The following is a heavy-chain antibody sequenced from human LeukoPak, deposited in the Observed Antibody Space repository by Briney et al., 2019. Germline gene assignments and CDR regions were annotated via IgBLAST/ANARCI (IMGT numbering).Heavy chain of an antibody. CDR2: ISGSGGST. CDR1: GFTFDDYA. D-gene: IGHD3/OR15-3a*01. V-gene: IGHV3-23*01. CDR3: AKFRRDLYGMDV. Sequence: GGSLRLSCAASGFTFDDYAMHWVRQAPGKGLEWVSAISGSGGSTYYADSVKGRFTISRDNSKNTLYLQMNSLRAEDTAVYYCAKFRRDLYGMDVWGQGTTVTVSS. J-gene: IGHJ6*02.